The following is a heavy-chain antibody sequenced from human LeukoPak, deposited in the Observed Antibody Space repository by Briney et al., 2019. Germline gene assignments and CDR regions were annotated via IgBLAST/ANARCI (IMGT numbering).Heavy chain of an antibody. V-gene: IGHV3-7*01. CDR3: ASRAGKPGNAPWCFDY. CDR2: IRQDGREK. J-gene: IGHJ4*02. D-gene: IGHD2-8*02. Sequence: GGSLRLSCAASGFTFTNYGMTWVRQAPGKGPEWVANIRQDGREKNYVDSVRGRSTMARHNTKNSLYLQMTSLRGEDKAVYYCASRAGKPGNAPWCFDYWGQGALVTVSS. CDR1: GFTFTNYG.